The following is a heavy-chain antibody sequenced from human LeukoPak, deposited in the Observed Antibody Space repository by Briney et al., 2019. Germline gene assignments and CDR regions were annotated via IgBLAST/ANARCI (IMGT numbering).Heavy chain of an antibody. J-gene: IGHJ5*02. CDR3: AKDDLITWGKNWFDL. CDR2: IQASGST. D-gene: IGHD2-15*01. V-gene: IGHV4-4*07. Sequence: SETLSLTCTVSGDSIRSYYWNWIRQPAGKGLEWIGRIQASGSTNDNPSLKSRIIMSIDTSKNQFSLKLTSVTAADTAVYYCAKDDLITWGKNWFDLWGQGTLVTVSS. CDR1: GDSIRSYY.